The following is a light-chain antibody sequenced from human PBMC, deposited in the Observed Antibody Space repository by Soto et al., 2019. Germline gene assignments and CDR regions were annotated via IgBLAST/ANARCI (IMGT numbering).Light chain of an antibody. J-gene: IGKJ5*01. CDR3: KQYNNWPPFT. Sequence: EIVLTQSPGTLSLSPGERATLSCRASQSVSSSYLAWYQQKPGQAPRLLIYGASSRATGIPDRFSGSGSGTDFTLTISSLEPEDVAVYYCKQYNNWPPFTVGQGTRREIK. CDR1: QSVSSSY. CDR2: GAS. V-gene: IGKV3-20*01.